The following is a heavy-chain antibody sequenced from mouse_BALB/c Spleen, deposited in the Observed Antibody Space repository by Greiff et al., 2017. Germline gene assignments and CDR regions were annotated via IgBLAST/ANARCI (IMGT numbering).Heavy chain of an antibody. D-gene: IGHD1-1*01. CDR1: GFNIKDSY. CDR2: VDPANGNT. Sequence: EVQLQESGAELVKPGASVKLSCTASGFNIKDSYMHWVKQRPEQGLEWIGRVDPANGNTKYDPKFQGKATITADTSSNTAYLQLSSLTSEDTAVYYCAPYGSIYRYFDVWGAGTTVTVSA. J-gene: IGHJ1*01. V-gene: IGHV14-3*02. CDR3: APYGSIYRYFDV.